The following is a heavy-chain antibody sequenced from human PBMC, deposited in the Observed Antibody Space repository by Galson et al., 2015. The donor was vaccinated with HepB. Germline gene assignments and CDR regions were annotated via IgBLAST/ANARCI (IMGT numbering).Heavy chain of an antibody. CDR1: GFIFNEYS. V-gene: IGHV3-48*01. CDR2: IDSTGSTI. Sequence: SLRLSCAASGFIFNEYSMNWVRQAPGKGLEWVSYIDSTGSTIYNADSAKGRFTISRDNAENSLFLQMNSLRPDDTAVYYCARGCHSNSCELDYWGQGTLVTVSS. J-gene: IGHJ4*02. D-gene: IGHD2/OR15-2a*01. CDR3: ARGCHSNSCELDY.